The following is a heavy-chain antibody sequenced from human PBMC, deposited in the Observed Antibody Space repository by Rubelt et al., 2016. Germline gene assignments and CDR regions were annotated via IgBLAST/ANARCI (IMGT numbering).Heavy chain of an antibody. CDR2: IYYSGST. Sequence: QVQLQESGPGLVKPSQTLSLTCTVSGGSISSGGYYWSWIRQHPGKGLEWIGYIYYSGSTYYNPSLTSRVTISVGTSKNQFSLKLRYVTAAETAVYYCARGDYDSSGYPDYWGQGTLVTVSS. CDR3: ARGDYDSSGYPDY. CDR1: GGSISSGGYY. D-gene: IGHD3-22*01. J-gene: IGHJ4*02. V-gene: IGHV4-31*03.